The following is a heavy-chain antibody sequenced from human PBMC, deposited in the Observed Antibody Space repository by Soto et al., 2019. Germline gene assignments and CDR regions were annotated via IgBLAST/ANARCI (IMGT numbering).Heavy chain of an antibody. CDR1: GFTFSSYS. J-gene: IGHJ6*02. D-gene: IGHD5-12*01. CDR3: ARADSGYAHGYYYYGMDV. CDR2: ISSSSSTI. V-gene: IGHV3-48*01. Sequence: EVQLVESGGGLVQPGGSLRLSCAASGFTFSSYSMNWVRQAPGKGLEWLSYISSSSSTIYYADSVKGRFTISRDNAKNSLYLQMNSLSAEDTAVYYCARADSGYAHGYYYYGMDVWGQGTTVTVSS.